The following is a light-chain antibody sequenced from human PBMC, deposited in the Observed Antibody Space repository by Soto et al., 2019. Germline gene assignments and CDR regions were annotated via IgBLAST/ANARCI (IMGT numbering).Light chain of an antibody. CDR1: QSVSSK. J-gene: IGKJ1*01. Sequence: EIVLTQSPGTLALSPGQRATRSCRASQSVSSKLAWYQQKPGQSPRLLMYGASIRATGPPDRFSGSGSGTDFTLTISRLEPEDFAVYYCQQYGSSGTVGQGTKVEIK. CDR2: GAS. CDR3: QQYGSSGT. V-gene: IGKV3-20*01.